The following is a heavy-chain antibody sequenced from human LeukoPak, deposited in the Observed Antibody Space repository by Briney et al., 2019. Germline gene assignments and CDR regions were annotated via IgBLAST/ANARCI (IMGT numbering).Heavy chain of an antibody. CDR3: AKSDDSSGYYLTYFDY. V-gene: IGHV3-30*02. CDR2: IRYDGSNK. D-gene: IGHD3-22*01. J-gene: IGHJ4*02. Sequence: PGGSLRLSCAASGFTFSSYGMHWVRQAPGKGLEWVAFIRYDGSNKYYADSVKGRFTTSRDNSKNTLYLQMNSLRAEDTAVYYCAKSDDSSGYYLTYFDYWGQGTLVTVSS. CDR1: GFTFSSYG.